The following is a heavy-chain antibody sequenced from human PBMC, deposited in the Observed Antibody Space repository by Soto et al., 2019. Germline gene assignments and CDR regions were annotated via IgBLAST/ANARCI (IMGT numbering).Heavy chain of an antibody. CDR2: IFYSGNT. Sequence: SETLSLTCSVSGGTISSGAHYWSWIPQDPGKGLEWIGYIFYSGNTYYNPSLKSRIILSVDTSKDQVSLKLSSVTAADTAIYYCAKGVDASAPYFDSWGQGTPVTVSS. CDR3: AKGVDASAPYFDS. V-gene: IGHV4-31*03. D-gene: IGHD2-8*01. J-gene: IGHJ4*02. CDR1: GGTISSGAHY.